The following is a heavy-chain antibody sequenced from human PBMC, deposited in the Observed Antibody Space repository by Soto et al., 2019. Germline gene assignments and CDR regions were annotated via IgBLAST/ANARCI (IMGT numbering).Heavy chain of an antibody. CDR2: INSDGSST. CDR1: GFTFSSYW. J-gene: IGHJ6*02. CDR3: ARGPSSSWYTYYYYYGMDV. D-gene: IGHD6-13*01. V-gene: IGHV3-74*01. Sequence: PGGSLRLSCAASGFTFSSYWMHWVRQAPGKGLVWVSRINSDGSSTSYADSVKGRFTISRDNAMNTLYLQMNSLRAEDTAVYYCARGPSSSWYTYYYYYGMDVWGQGTTVTVSS.